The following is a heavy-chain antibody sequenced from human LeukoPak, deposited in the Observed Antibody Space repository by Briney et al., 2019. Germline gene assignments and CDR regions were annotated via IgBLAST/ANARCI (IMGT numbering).Heavy chain of an antibody. CDR3: AVEYSSSSGDY. J-gene: IGHJ4*02. CDR2: IIPIFGTA. Sequence: ASVTVSCKASGGTFSSYAISWVRQAPGQGLEWMGGIIPIFGTANYAQKFQGRVTITADESTSTAYMELSSLRSEDTAVYYCAVEYSSSSGDYWGQGTLVTVSS. CDR1: GGTFSSYA. V-gene: IGHV1-69*13. D-gene: IGHD6-6*01.